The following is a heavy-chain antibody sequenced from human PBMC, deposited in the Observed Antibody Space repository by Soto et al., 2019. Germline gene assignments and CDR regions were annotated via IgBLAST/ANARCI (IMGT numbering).Heavy chain of an antibody. CDR3: ARVRVLLWFGDQENWFDP. CDR2: INAGNGNT. Sequence: QVPLVQSGAEVKKPGASVKVSCKASGYTFTSYAMHWVRQAPGQRLEWMGWINAGNGNTKYSQKFQGRVTITRDTSASTAYMELSSLRSEDTAVYYCARVRVLLWFGDQENWFDPWGQGTLVTVSS. V-gene: IGHV1-3*01. D-gene: IGHD3-10*01. CDR1: GYTFTSYA. J-gene: IGHJ5*02.